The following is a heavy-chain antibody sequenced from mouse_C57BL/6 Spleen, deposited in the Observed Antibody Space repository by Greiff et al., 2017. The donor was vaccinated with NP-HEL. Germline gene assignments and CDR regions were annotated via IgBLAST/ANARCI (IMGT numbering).Heavy chain of an antibody. CDR1: GYTFTDYY. D-gene: IGHD1-1*01. CDR2: INPNNGGT. V-gene: IGHV1-26*01. Sequence: VQLQQSGPELVKPGASVKISCKASGYTFTDYYMNWVKQSHGKSLEWIGDINPNNGGTSYNQKFKGKATLTVDKSSSTAYMELRSLTSEDSAVYYCARTRIYYGSFWYFDVWGTGTTVTVSS. J-gene: IGHJ1*03. CDR3: ARTRIYYGSFWYFDV.